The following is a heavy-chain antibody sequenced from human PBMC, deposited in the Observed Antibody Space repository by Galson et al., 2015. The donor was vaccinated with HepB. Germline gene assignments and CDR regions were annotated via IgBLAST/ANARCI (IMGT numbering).Heavy chain of an antibody. Sequence: SLRLSCAASGFTFSSYYMHWVRQAPGKGLVWVSRINNDGSSTTYTDAVKGRLTFSRDNAKNTVYLQMNSLRAQDTAVYYCAGTMGYWGQGTLVTVRS. D-gene: IGHD2-2*01. CDR1: GFTFSSYY. CDR2: INNDGSST. CDR3: AGTMGY. J-gene: IGHJ4*02. V-gene: IGHV3-74*01.